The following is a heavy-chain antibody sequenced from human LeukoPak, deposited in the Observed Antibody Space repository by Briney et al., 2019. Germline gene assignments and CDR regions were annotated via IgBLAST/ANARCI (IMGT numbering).Heavy chain of an antibody. V-gene: IGHV4-59*01. CDR1: GGSISSYY. CDR3: AREAVAGFDY. D-gene: IGHD6-19*01. CDR2: IYYSGST. J-gene: IGHJ4*02. Sequence: SETLSLTCTVSGGSISSYYWSWIRQPPGKGLEWIGYIYYSGSTNYNPSLKSRVTISVDTSKNQFSLKLSSVTAADTAGYSCAREAVAGFDYWGQGTLVTVSS.